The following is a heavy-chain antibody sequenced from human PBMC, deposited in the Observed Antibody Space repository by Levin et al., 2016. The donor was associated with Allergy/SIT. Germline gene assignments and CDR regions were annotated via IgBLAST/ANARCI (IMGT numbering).Heavy chain of an antibody. CDR3: AREETPFIPSPYCSSTSCYHNWFDP. CDR1: GYTFTSYD. J-gene: IGHJ5*02. CDR2: MNPNSGNT. Sequence: ASVKVSCKASGYTFTSYDINWVRQATGQGLEWMGWMNPNSGNTGYAQKFQGRVTMTRNTSISTAYMELSSLRSEDTAVYYCAREETPFIPSPYCSSTSCYHNWFDPWGQGTLVTVSS. D-gene: IGHD2-2*01. V-gene: IGHV1-8*01.